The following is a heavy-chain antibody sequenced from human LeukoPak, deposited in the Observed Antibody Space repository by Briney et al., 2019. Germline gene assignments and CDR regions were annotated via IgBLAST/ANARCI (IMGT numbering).Heavy chain of an antibody. CDR2: INPNSGGT. Sequence: GASVKVSCKASGYTFTGYYMHWVRQAPGQGLEWMGWINPNSGGTNYAQKLQGRVTMTTDTSTSTAYMELRSLRSDDTAVYYCAKDSIVVVPAAPEGFDYWGQGTLVTVSS. CDR3: AKDSIVVVPAAPEGFDY. CDR1: GYTFTGYY. D-gene: IGHD2-2*01. J-gene: IGHJ4*02. V-gene: IGHV1-2*02.